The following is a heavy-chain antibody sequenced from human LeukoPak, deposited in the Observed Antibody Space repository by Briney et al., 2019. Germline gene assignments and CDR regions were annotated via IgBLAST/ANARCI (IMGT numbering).Heavy chain of an antibody. J-gene: IGHJ4*02. Sequence: PSETLSLTCTVSGGSTRGDVWSWIRQPPGKGLEWIAYMYYSGKTDYNPSLQSRVTISVDTSKNQFSLNLRSVTASDTAVYYCARREGRSRRGFDDWGQGTLVTVSS. CDR1: GGSTRGDV. D-gene: IGHD1-26*01. CDR2: MYYSGKT. CDR3: ARREGRSRRGFDD. V-gene: IGHV4-59*08.